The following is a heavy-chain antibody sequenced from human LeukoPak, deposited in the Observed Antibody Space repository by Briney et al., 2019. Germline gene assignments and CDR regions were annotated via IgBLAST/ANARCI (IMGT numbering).Heavy chain of an antibody. CDR3: ARGTRMIVFYYFDY. D-gene: IGHD3-22*01. J-gene: IGHJ4*02. Sequence: GGSLRLSCAASGFTFSSCAMSWVRQAPGKGLEWVSYISSSGSTIYYADSVKGRFTISRDNAKNSLYLQMNSLRAEDTAVYYCARGTRMIVFYYFDYWGQGTLVTVSS. CDR1: GFTFSSCA. CDR2: ISSSGSTI. V-gene: IGHV3-48*04.